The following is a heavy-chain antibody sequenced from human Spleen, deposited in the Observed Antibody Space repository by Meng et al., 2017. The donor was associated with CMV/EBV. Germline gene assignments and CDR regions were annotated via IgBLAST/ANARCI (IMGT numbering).Heavy chain of an antibody. D-gene: IGHD6-13*01. J-gene: IGHJ4*02. Sequence: QVQLVESGXGVVQPGXSLSPSWAASGFTFSSSGMHWVRQAPGKGLEWVAFIRYDGSNKYYADSVKGRFTISRDNSKNTLYLQMNSLRAEDTAVYYCAPSPTAAGISYFDDWGQGTLVTVSS. V-gene: IGHV3-30*02. CDR3: APSPTAAGISYFDD. CDR1: GFTFSSSG. CDR2: IRYDGSNK.